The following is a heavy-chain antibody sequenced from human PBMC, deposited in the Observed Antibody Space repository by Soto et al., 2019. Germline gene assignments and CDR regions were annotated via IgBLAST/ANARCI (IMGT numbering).Heavy chain of an antibody. CDR2: INAGSGNT. J-gene: IGHJ6*02. Sequence: GASVKVSCKASGYTFTSYAMHWVRQAPGQRLEWMGWINAGSGNTKYSQKFQGRVTITRDTSASTAYMELSSLRSEDTAVYYCARPRAQYYYDSSDDYGMDVWGQGTTVTVSS. CDR3: ARPRAQYYYDSSDDYGMDV. V-gene: IGHV1-3*01. CDR1: GYTFTSYA. D-gene: IGHD3-22*01.